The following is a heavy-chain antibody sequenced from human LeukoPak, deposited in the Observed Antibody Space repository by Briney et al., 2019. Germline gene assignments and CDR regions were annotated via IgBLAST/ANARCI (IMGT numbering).Heavy chain of an antibody. V-gene: IGHV3-7*01. CDR3: ARVVGATSYYYYGMDV. Sequence: GGSLRLSCAASGFTFSSYWMSWVRQAPGKGLEWVANIKQDGSEKYHVDSVKGRFTISRDNAKNSLYLQMNSLRAEDTAVYYCARVVGATSYYYYGMDVWGQGTTVTVSS. CDR2: IKQDGSEK. D-gene: IGHD1-26*01. J-gene: IGHJ6*02. CDR1: GFTFSSYW.